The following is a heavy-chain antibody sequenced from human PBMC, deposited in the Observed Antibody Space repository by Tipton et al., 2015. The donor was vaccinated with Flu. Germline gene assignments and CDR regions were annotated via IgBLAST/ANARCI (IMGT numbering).Heavy chain of an antibody. J-gene: IGHJ4*02. D-gene: IGHD3-10*01. CDR2: IYPGDSDT. Sequence: VQLVQSGAEVKKPGESLKISCKGSGYNFNTYWIGWVRHMPGKGLEWMAIIYPGDSDTRYNPSFQGQVTISADNSISTAYLQWSSLRASDTAMYYCARQGWLSLRGVTDCWGQGTLLTVSS. CDR1: GYNFNTYW. CDR3: ARQGWLSLRGVTDC. V-gene: IGHV5-51*01.